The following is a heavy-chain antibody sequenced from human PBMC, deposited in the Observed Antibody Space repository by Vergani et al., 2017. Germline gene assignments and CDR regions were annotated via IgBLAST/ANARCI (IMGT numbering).Heavy chain of an antibody. CDR3: ARDHAGSGSTHDAFDI. D-gene: IGHD3-3*01. J-gene: IGHJ3*02. V-gene: IGHV1-69*01. CDR2: IIPIFGTA. CDR1: GGTFSSYA. Sequence: QVQLVQSGAEVKKPGSSVKVSCKASGGTFSSYAISWVRQAPGQGLGWMAGIIPIFGTANYAQKFQGRFTITAAESTSTAYMELSSLRSEDTAVYYCARDHAGSGSTHDAFDIGGQGTMVTVSS.